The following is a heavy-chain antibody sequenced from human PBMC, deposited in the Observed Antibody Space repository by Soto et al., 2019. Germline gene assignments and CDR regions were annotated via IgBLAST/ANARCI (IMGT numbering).Heavy chain of an antibody. CDR3: ARDLVAARRGCYYYYMDV. V-gene: IGHV1-69*10. CDR2: IIPIFGIA. Sequence: ASVKVSCKASGGTFSSYAISWVRQAPGQGLEWMGGIIPIFGIANYAQKYQGSVTITADKSTSTAYMELNRLRSEDTAVYYCARDLVAARRGCYYYYMDVGGKGTTVTVSS. CDR1: GGTFSSYA. J-gene: IGHJ6*03. D-gene: IGHD6-6*01.